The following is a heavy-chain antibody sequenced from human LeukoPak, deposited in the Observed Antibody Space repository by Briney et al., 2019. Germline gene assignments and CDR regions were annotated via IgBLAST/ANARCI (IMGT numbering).Heavy chain of an antibody. D-gene: IGHD2-15*01. V-gene: IGHV1-18*01. CDR2: TSSYNGNT. Sequence: GASVTLSCKASGYTFTSYGITWVRHAPGQGLEWMGWTSSYNGNTNYAQELQGRVTMTTDTSTSSAYMELKRLRSDDTAVYDRARCPSQGGIDFWGQGTLVTVSS. J-gene: IGHJ4*02. CDR1: GYTFTSYG. CDR3: ARCPSQGGIDF.